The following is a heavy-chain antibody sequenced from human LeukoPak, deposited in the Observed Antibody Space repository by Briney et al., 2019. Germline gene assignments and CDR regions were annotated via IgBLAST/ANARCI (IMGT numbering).Heavy chain of an antibody. CDR3: AKEGNYYDSSGYYYYFDN. CDR1: GFSFSNYA. J-gene: IGHJ4*02. Sequence: PGGSLRLSCAASGFSFSNYAMSWVRQAPGKGLEWVSTISGSGGSTYYADSVKGRFTISRDNSKNTLYLQMTSLRAEDTAVYYCAKEGNYYDSSGYYYYFDNWGQGTLVTVSS. D-gene: IGHD3-22*01. V-gene: IGHV3-23*01. CDR2: ISGSGGST.